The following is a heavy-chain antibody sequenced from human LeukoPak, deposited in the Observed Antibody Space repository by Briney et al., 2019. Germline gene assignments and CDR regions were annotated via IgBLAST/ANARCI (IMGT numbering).Heavy chain of an antibody. CDR3: ARDSPTVADIDY. D-gene: IGHD6-19*01. CDR1: GFTFDDYG. CDR2: INWNGGST. Sequence: PGGSLRLSCAASGFTFDDYGMSWVRQAPGKGLEWVSGINWNGGSTGYADSVKGRFTISRDNAKNTLYLQMNSLRSDDTAVYYCARDSPTVADIDYWGQGTLVTVSS. V-gene: IGHV3-20*04. J-gene: IGHJ4*02.